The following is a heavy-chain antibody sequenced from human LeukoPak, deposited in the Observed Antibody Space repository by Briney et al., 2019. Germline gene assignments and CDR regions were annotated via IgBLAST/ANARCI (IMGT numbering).Heavy chain of an antibody. CDR1: GFTFSSYS. Sequence: GGSLRLSCAASGFTFSSYSMNWVRQAPGKGLEWVSSISTSSTYIYYADSVRGRFTISRDNAKNSLYLQMNSLRAEDTAVYYCARAGGYSGYVEDYWGQGTLVTVSS. V-gene: IGHV3-21*01. CDR3: ARAGGYSGYVEDY. J-gene: IGHJ4*02. CDR2: ISTSSTYI. D-gene: IGHD5-12*01.